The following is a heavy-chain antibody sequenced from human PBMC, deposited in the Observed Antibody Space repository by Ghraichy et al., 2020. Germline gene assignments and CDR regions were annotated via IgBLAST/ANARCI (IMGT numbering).Heavy chain of an antibody. J-gene: IGHJ4*02. V-gene: IGHV4-34*01. D-gene: IGHD3-22*01. Sequence: SETLSLTCAVYGGSFSGDYWSWIRQPPGKGLEWIGEINHSGSTNYNPSLKSRVTISVDTSQNQFSLKLSSVTAADTAVYYCVRSPYDSSGYYYLDYWGQGTLVTVSS. CDR3: VRSPYDSSGYYYLDY. CDR2: INHSGST. CDR1: GGSFSGDY.